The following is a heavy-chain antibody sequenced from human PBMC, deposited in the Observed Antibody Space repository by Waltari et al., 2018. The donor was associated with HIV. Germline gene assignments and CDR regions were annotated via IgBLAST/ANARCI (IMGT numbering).Heavy chain of an antibody. D-gene: IGHD4-4*01. V-gene: IGHV1-46*01. CDR2: IKLRGGST. J-gene: IGHJ5*02. CDR3: ARDDYINWFDP. Sequence: QVQLVQSGAELKKPGASVKVSCKASGYTFTSYYMHWVRQAPGKGLEWMGIIKLRGGSTSYAQKFQGRVTMTRDTSTSTVYMELSSLRSEDTAVYYCARDDYINWFDPWGQGTLVTVSS. CDR1: GYTFTSYY.